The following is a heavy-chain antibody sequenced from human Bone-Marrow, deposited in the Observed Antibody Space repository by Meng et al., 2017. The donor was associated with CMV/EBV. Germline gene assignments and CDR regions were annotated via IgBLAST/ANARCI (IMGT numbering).Heavy chain of an antibody. D-gene: IGHD2-2*01. CDR2: IKQDGSEK. Sequence: GESLKISCAASGFTFSNAWMSWVRQAPGKGLEWVANIKQDGSEKYYVDSVKGRFTISRDNAKNSLYLQMNSLRAEDTAVYYCARDGGPVPAAYYYYYGMDVWGQGTTVTVSS. CDR3: ARDGGPVPAAYYYYYGMDV. CDR1: GFTFSNAW. V-gene: IGHV3-7*01. J-gene: IGHJ6*02.